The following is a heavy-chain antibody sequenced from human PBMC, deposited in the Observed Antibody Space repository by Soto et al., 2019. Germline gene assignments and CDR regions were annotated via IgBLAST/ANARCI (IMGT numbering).Heavy chain of an antibody. CDR2: IYSSGST. Sequence: QVQLQESGPGLVKPSETLSLTCTVYGASIYSSSYSWGWIRQPPGKGLEWIGSIYSSGSTSYNPSLKSRVTVSVDTSKSQFSLKLTSVTAADTAVFYCARQTNFHGNNRFFDYWGHGTLVTVSS. CDR3: ARQTNFHGNNRFFDY. D-gene: IGHD1-20*01. V-gene: IGHV4-39*01. J-gene: IGHJ4*01. CDR1: GASIYSSSYS.